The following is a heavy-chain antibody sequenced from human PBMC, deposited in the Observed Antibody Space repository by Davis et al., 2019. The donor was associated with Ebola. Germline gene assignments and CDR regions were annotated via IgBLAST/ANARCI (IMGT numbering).Heavy chain of an antibody. CDR3: ARLRTSDYSYYFQY. D-gene: IGHD3/OR15-3a*01. J-gene: IGHJ4*02. V-gene: IGHV4-34*08. CDR2: IEDSGTT. CDR1: GFTFSHYA. Sequence: ESLKISCAASGFTFSHYAMNWVRQAPGKGPEWLGEIEDSGTTTYTASLKSRLTMSVVKSKNQFSLTLTTLTAADTAVYYCARLRTSDYSYYFQYWGQGLLVTVSS.